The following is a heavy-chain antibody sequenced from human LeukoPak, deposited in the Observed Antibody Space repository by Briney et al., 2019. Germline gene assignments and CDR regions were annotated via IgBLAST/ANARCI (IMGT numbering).Heavy chain of an antibody. V-gene: IGHV4-59*11. D-gene: IGHD2-15*01. J-gene: IGHJ5*02. CDR3: ARVYCSGGSCRGGTAFDP. CDR1: GGSIRSHY. Sequence: PSETLSLTCTASGGSIRSHYWSWIRQPPGKGLEWIGYIYYSGSTNYNPSLKSRVTISVDTSKNQFSLKLSSVTAADTAVYYCARVYCSGGSCRGGTAFDPWGQGTLVTVSS. CDR2: IYYSGST.